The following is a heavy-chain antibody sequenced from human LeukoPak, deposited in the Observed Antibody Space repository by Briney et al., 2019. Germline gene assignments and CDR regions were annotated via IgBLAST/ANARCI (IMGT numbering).Heavy chain of an antibody. CDR2: IYTGDGT. J-gene: IGHJ4*02. D-gene: IGHD1-26*01. CDR1: GFTVNSTY. CDR3: ARVGSGSYYPR. Sequence: GGSLRLSCAASGFTVNSTYMNWVRQAPGKGLEWVSVIYTGDGTYYADSVKGRFTISRDNSKNTVFLQMNSLRAEDTAVYYCARVGSGSYYPRWGQGTLVTVSS. V-gene: IGHV3-53*01.